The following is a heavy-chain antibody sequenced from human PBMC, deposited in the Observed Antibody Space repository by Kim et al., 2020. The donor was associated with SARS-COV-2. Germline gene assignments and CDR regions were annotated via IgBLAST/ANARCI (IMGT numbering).Heavy chain of an antibody. Sequence: ASVKVSCKASGYTFTSYYMHWVRQAPGQGLEWMGIINPSGGSTSYAQKFQGRVTMTRDTSTSTVYMELSSLRSEDTAVYYCARGDSSGWYGDLFGAFDIWGQGTMVTVSS. CDR2: INPSGGST. D-gene: IGHD6-19*01. CDR1: GYTFTSYY. J-gene: IGHJ3*02. V-gene: IGHV1-46*01. CDR3: ARGDSSGWYGDLFGAFDI.